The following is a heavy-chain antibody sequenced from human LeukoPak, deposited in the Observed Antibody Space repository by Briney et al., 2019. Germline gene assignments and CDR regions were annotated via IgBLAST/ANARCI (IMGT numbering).Heavy chain of an antibody. CDR2: ISDTGGST. Sequence: GGSLRLSCAVSGITLSNYGMSWVRQAPGKGLEWVAGISDTGGSTNYADSVEGRFTISRDNPKNTLYLQMNSLRAEDTAVYFCAKRGVVIRVILVGFHKQAYYFDSWGQGALVTVSS. CDR1: GITLSNYG. D-gene: IGHD3-22*01. J-gene: IGHJ4*02. V-gene: IGHV3-23*01. CDR3: AKRGVVIRVILVGFHKQAYYFDS.